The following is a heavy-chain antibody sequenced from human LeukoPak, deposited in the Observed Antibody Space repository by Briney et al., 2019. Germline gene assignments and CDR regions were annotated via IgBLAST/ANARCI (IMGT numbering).Heavy chain of an antibody. CDR3: AKRGVVIRVFLVGFHKEAFYFES. J-gene: IGHJ4*02. CDR1: GITLSNYG. Sequence: GGSLRLSCAVSGITLSNYGMSWVRQAPGKGLEWVAGISGSGGSTIYADSVKGRFTISRDNPKNTLYLQMNSLRAEDTAFYFCAKRGVVIRVFLVGFHKEAFYFESWGQGALVTVPS. D-gene: IGHD3/OR15-3a*01. CDR2: ISGSGGST. V-gene: IGHV3-23*01.